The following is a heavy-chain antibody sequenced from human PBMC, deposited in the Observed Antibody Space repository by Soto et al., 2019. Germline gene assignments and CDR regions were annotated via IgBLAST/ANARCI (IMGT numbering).Heavy chain of an antibody. CDR1: GGSISSSSYY. CDR3: ARSPRACSGGSCYSRFFNWFDP. V-gene: IGHV4-39*01. Sequence: TSETLSLTCTVSGGSISSSSYYWGWIRQPPGKGLEWIGSIYYSGSTYYNPSLKSRVTISVDTSKNQFSLKLSSVTAADTAVYYCARSPRACSGGSCYSRFFNWFDPWGQGTLVTVS. D-gene: IGHD2-15*01. CDR2: IYYSGST. J-gene: IGHJ5*02.